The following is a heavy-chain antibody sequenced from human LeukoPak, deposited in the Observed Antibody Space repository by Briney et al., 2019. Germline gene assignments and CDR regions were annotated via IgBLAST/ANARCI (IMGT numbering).Heavy chain of an antibody. J-gene: IGHJ4*02. CDR1: GGSISSSNW. D-gene: IGHD6-13*01. Sequence: PSGTLSLTCAVSGGSISSSNWWSWVRQPPGKGLEWIGEIYHSGSTNYNPSLKSRVTISVDKSKNQFSLKLSSVTAADTAVYYCARGGAEAAAGTFDYWGQGTLVTVSS. CDR3: ARGGAEAAAGTFDY. V-gene: IGHV4-4*02. CDR2: IYHSGST.